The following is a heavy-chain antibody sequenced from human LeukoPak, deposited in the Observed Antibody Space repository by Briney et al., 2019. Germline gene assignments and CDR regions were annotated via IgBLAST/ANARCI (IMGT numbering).Heavy chain of an antibody. D-gene: IGHD6-19*01. Sequence: GASVKVSCKASGYTFTSYYMHWVRQAPGQGLEWMGIINPSGGSTSYAQKFQGRVTMTRDTSTSTVYMELNSLESEDTAMYYCARDNSGWSVDYWGQGTLVTVTS. CDR2: INPSGGST. CDR1: GYTFTSYY. J-gene: IGHJ4*02. V-gene: IGHV1-46*01. CDR3: ARDNSGWSVDY.